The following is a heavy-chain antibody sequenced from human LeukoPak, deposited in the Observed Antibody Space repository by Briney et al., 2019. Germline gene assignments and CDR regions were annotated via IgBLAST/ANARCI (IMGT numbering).Heavy chain of an antibody. D-gene: IGHD3-22*01. V-gene: IGHV1-46*01. CDR2: INPSGGST. CDR3: ARGLYYYDSSVGAFDI. CDR1: GYTFTSYY. J-gene: IGHJ3*02. Sequence: PGASVNVSYKASGYTFTSYYMHWVRQAPGQGLEWMGIINPSGGSTSYAQKFQGRVTMTRDTSTSTVYMELSSLRSEDTAVYYCARGLYYYDSSVGAFDIWGQGTMVTVSS.